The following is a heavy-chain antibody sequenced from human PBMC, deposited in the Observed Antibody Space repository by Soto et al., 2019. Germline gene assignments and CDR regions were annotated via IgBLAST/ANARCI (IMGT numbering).Heavy chain of an antibody. CDR3: RHGHYANY. D-gene: IGHD4-17*01. CDR2: INEDGSAK. J-gene: IGHJ4*02. Sequence: GGSLRLSCVSSKITISDFWMSWVRQAPGKGLEWVANINEDGSAKYYSDSVKGRFTISRDAAKNSIYLHMDSLRHEDTAVYFCRHGHYANYWTQGTLVTVSS. V-gene: IGHV3-7*01. CDR1: KITISDFW.